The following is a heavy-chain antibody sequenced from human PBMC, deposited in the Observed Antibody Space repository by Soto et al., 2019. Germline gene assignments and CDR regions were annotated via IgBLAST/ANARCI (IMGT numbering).Heavy chain of an antibody. J-gene: IGHJ3*02. V-gene: IGHV3-11*01. CDR1: GFTFSDYY. CDR3: ARGPRNDAFDI. Sequence: GGSLRLSCAASGFTFSDYYMSWTRQAPGKGLEWVSYITSSGTTIYYADSVKGRFTISRDNVKVYLQMNSLRADDTAVYYCARGPRNDAFDIWGQGTMVTVSS. CDR2: ITSSGTTI.